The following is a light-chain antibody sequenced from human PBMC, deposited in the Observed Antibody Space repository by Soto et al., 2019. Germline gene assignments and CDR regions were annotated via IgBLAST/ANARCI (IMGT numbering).Light chain of an antibody. CDR2: SDS. Sequence: SYELTQPPSVSVAPGKTARITCGGNNIGSKSVHWYQQKPGQAPVLVIYSDSDLPSGIPERFSGSNSGNTATLTISRVEAGDEADYCCQVWDSGSDHVVFGGGTKLTVL. J-gene: IGLJ2*01. CDR1: NIGSKS. CDR3: QVWDSGSDHVV. V-gene: IGLV3-21*04.